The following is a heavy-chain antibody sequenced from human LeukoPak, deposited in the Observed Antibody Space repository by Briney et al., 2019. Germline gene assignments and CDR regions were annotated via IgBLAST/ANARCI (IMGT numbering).Heavy chain of an antibody. CDR3: AKHYYGSGSPFDY. CDR1: GFTFSSYA. Sequence: PGGSLRLSYAASGFTFSSYAMSWVRQAPGKGLEWVSAISGSGGSTYYADSVKGRFTISRDNSKNTLYLQMNSLRAEDTAVYYCAKHYYGSGSPFDYWDQGTLVTVSS. V-gene: IGHV3-23*01. J-gene: IGHJ4*02. D-gene: IGHD3-10*01. CDR2: ISGSGGST.